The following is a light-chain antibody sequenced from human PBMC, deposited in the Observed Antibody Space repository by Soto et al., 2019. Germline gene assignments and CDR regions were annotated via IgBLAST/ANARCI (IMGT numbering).Light chain of an antibody. Sequence: DIQMTQSPSTLSASVGDGVTLTCRASQNISVWLAWYQQRPGKAPKFLMYDASSLATGVPSRFSGSGSGTEFTLTIRSLQPDDSAMYYCQQYGSSSSTFGQGTKLEIK. CDR2: DAS. J-gene: IGKJ2*01. CDR3: QQYGSSSST. V-gene: IGKV1-5*01. CDR1: QNISVW.